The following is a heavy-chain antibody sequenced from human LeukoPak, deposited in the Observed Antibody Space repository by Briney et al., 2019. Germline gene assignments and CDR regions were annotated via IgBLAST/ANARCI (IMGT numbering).Heavy chain of an antibody. D-gene: IGHD1-26*01. CDR3: AGGFELFIDY. J-gene: IGHJ4*02. Sequence: PSETLSLTCTVSGGSISSYYWSWIRQPPGKGLEWIGYIYYSGSTNYNPSLKSRVTISVDTSKNQFPLKLSSVTAADTAVYYCAGGFELFIDYWGQGTLVTVSS. CDR1: GGSISSYY. CDR2: IYYSGST. V-gene: IGHV4-59*01.